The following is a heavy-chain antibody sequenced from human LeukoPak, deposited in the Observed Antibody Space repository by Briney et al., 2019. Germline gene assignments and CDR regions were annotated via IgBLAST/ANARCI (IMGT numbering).Heavy chain of an antibody. V-gene: IGHV4-31*03. CDR1: GGSISSGGYY. Sequence: TLSLTCTVSGGSISSGGYYWSWIRQHPGKGLEWIGYIYYSGSTYYNPSLKSRVTISVDTSKNQFSLKLSSVTAADTAVYYCARMTTVTTPRFDYWGQGTLVTVSS. J-gene: IGHJ4*02. CDR2: IYYSGST. CDR3: ARMTTVTTPRFDY. D-gene: IGHD4-11*01.